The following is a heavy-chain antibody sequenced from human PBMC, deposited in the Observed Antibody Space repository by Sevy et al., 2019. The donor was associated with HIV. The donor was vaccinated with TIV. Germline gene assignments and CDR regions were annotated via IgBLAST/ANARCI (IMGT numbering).Heavy chain of an antibody. Sequence: SETLSLTCTVSGGSISSSSYYWGWIRQPPGKGLEWIGSIYYSGSTYYNPSLKSRVTISVDTSKNQFSLKLSSVTAAETAVYYCASLYSSSSTVDYWGQGTLVTVSS. J-gene: IGHJ4*02. CDR2: IYYSGST. V-gene: IGHV4-39*01. CDR1: GGSISSSSYY. D-gene: IGHD6-6*01. CDR3: ASLYSSSSTVDY.